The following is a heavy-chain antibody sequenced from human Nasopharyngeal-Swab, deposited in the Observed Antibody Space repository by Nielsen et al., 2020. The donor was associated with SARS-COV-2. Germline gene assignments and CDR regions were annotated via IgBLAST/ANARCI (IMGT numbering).Heavy chain of an antibody. CDR2: ISYDGSNK. Sequence: GESLKISCAASGFTFSSYGMHWVRQAPGKGLEWVAVISYDGSNKYYADSVKGRFTISRDNSKNTLYLQMNSLGAEDTAVYYCAKVPSSYSYCYMDVWGKGTTVTVSS. CDR1: GFTFSSYG. CDR3: AKVPSSYSYCYMDV. J-gene: IGHJ6*03. D-gene: IGHD6-13*01. V-gene: IGHV3-30*18.